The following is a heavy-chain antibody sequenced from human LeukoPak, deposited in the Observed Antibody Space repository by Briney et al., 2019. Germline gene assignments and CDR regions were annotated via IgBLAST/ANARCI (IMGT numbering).Heavy chain of an antibody. D-gene: IGHD6-13*01. J-gene: IGHJ4*02. Sequence: SETLSLTCTVSGGSISSYYWSWIRQPPGKGLEWIGEINHSGSTNYNPSLKSRVTISVDTSKNQFSLKLSSVTAADTAVYYCAGGELVAAAGFDYWGQGTLVTVSS. CDR3: AGGELVAAAGFDY. V-gene: IGHV4-34*01. CDR2: INHSGST. CDR1: GGSISSYY.